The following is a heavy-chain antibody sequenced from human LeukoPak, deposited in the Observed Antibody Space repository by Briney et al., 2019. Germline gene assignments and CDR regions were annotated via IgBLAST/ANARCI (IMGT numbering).Heavy chain of an antibody. J-gene: IGHJ4*02. CDR2: IYHSGST. Sequence: PSQTLSLTCTVSGGSISSGGYYWSWIRQPPGKGLEWIGCIYHSGSTYYNPSLKSRVTISVDRSKNQFSLKLSSVTAADTAVYYCARQDVVPAAIDYWGQGTLVTVSS. V-gene: IGHV4-30-2*01. CDR3: ARQDVVPAAIDY. D-gene: IGHD2-2*01. CDR1: GGSISSGGYY.